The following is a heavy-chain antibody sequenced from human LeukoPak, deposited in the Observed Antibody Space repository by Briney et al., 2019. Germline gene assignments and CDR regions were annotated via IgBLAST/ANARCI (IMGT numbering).Heavy chain of an antibody. CDR1: GGSISSGGYY. V-gene: IGHV4-31*03. CDR2: IYYSGST. CDR3: ARGKCSGGSCYSHFDY. J-gene: IGHJ4*02. D-gene: IGHD2-15*01. Sequence: SQTLSLTCTVSGGSISSGGYYWSWIRQHPGKGLEWIGYIYYSGSTYYNPSLKSRVTISVDTSKNQFSLKLSFVTAADTAVYYCARGKCSGGSCYSHFDYWGQGTLVTVSS.